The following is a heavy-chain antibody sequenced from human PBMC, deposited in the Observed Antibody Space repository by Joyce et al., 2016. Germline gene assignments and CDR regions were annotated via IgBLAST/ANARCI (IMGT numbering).Heavy chain of an antibody. D-gene: IGHD6-19*01. Sequence: MHWVRQAPGKGLEWVAVVSLDGGNKVYADSVNGRFTISRDNSKNTVSLQMNSLRAEDTALYYCARPTYIAVAGSPLEYWGQGTLVTVSS. CDR3: ARPTYIAVAGSPLEY. V-gene: IGHV3-30*14. J-gene: IGHJ4*02. CDR2: VSLDGGNK.